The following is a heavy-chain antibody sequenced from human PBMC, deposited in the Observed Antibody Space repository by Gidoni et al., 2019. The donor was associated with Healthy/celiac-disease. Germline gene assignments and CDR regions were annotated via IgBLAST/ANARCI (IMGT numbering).Heavy chain of an antibody. Sequence: QLQLQASGPGLVKPSQTLSLNCAVPGGPISSGGYSWSWIRQPPGKGLEWIGYIYYSGSTYYNPSLKSRVTISVDTSKNQFSLKLSSGTAADTAVYYCARGGMTTPLGRIDYWGQGTLVTVSS. CDR1: GGPISSGGYS. CDR2: IYYSGST. CDR3: ARGGMTTPLGRIDY. J-gene: IGHJ4*02. V-gene: IGHV4-30-4*07.